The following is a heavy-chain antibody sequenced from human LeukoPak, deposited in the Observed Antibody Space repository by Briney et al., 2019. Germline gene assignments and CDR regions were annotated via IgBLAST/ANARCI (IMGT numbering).Heavy chain of an antibody. J-gene: IGHJ4*02. CDR2: ISSSSSYI. D-gene: IGHD3-22*01. CDR3: ARAVQDSSGYYPLDY. V-gene: IGHV3-21*01. Sequence: PGGSLRLSCAASGFTFSTYSMNWVRQAPGKGLEWVSSISSSSSYIYYADSVKGRFTISRDNAKNSLHLQMNSLRAEDTAVYYCARAVQDSSGYYPLDYWGQGTLVTVSS. CDR1: GFTFSTYS.